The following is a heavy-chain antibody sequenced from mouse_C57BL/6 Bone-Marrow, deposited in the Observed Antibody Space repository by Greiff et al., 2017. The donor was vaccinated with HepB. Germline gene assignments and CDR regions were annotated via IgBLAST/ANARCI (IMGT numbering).Heavy chain of an antibody. CDR2: IHPNSGST. CDR3: ARTEVYGNYDWYFDV. Sequence: VQLQQPGAELVKPGASVKLSCKASGYTFTSYWMHWVKQRPGQGLEWIGMIHPNSGSTNYNEKFKGKATLTVDKSSSTAYMQLSSLTSEDSAVYYCARTEVYGNYDWYFDVWGTGTTVTVSS. J-gene: IGHJ1*03. D-gene: IGHD2-1*01. V-gene: IGHV1-64*01. CDR1: GYTFTSYW.